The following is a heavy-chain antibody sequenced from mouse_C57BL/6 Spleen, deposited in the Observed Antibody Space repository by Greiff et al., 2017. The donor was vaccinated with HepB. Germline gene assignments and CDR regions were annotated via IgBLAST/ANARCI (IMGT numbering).Heavy chain of an antibody. J-gene: IGHJ1*03. V-gene: IGHV2-9-1*01. Sequence: VKLMESGPGPVAPSQSLSITCTVSGFSLTSYAISWVRQPPGKGLEWLGVIWTGGGTNYNSALKSRLSISKDNSKSQVFLKMNSLQTDDTARYYCARMVYYYGSREYFDVWGTGTTVTVSS. CDR2: IWTGGGT. CDR3: ARMVYYYGSREYFDV. CDR1: GFSLTSYA. D-gene: IGHD1-1*01.